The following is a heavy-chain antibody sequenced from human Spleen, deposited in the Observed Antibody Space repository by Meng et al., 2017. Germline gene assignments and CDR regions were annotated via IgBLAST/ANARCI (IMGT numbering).Heavy chain of an antibody. CDR3: ARAYSNPPYPPYGMDV. V-gene: IGHV3-48*03. CDR1: GFTFSSYA. D-gene: IGHD6-13*01. CDR2: ISSSGSTI. J-gene: IGHJ6*02. Sequence: GGSLRLSCAASGFTFSSYAMSWVRQAPGKGLEWVSYISSSGSTIYYADSVKGRFTISRDNAKNSLYLQMNSLRAEDTAVYYCARAYSNPPYPPYGMDVWGQGTTVTVSS.